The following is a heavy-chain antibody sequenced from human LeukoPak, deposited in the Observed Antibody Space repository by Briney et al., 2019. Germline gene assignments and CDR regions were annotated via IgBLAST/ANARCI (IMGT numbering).Heavy chain of an antibody. J-gene: IGHJ6*02. D-gene: IGHD3-3*01. V-gene: IGHV3-21*01. CDR3: ARSVLRFLEWSPMDV. CDR2: ISSSSSYI. Sequence: GGSLRLFCAASGFTFSSYSMNWVRQAPGKGLEWVSSISSSSSYIYYADSVKGRFTISRDNAKNSLYLQMNSLRAEDTAVYYCARSVLRFLEWSPMDVWGQGTTVTVSS. CDR1: GFTFSSYS.